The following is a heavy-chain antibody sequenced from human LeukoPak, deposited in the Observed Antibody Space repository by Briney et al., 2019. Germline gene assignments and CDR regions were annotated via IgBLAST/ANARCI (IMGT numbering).Heavy chain of an antibody. V-gene: IGHV3-23*01. CDR1: GFTFSVAA. CDR3: AKDIQSST. CDR2: IGASGEST. Sequence: GGSLRLSCAASGFTFSVAAMTWVRQAPGKGLEWVSLIGASGESTYYADSVKGRSTISRDNSKNTLSLQMNSLRVEDTAMYFCAKDIQSSTWGLGTMVTVCS. J-gene: IGHJ3*01. D-gene: IGHD5-24*01.